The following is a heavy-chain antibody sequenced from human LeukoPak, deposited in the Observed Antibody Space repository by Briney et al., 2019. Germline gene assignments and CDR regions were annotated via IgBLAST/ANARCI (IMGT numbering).Heavy chain of an antibody. CDR3: TRDGGYDSSGYYPDY. J-gene: IGHJ4*02. CDR2: IRSKAYGGTT. Sequence: GGSLRLSCTASGFTFGDYAMSWVRQAPGKGLEWVGFIRSKAYGGTTEYAASVKGRFTISRDDSKSIAYLQMNSLKTEDTAVYYCTRDGGYDSSGYYPDYWGQGTLVTVSS. V-gene: IGHV3-49*04. CDR1: GFTFGDYA. D-gene: IGHD3-22*01.